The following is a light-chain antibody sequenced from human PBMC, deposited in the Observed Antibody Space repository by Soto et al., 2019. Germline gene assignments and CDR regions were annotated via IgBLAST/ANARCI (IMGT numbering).Light chain of an antibody. CDR3: SAYTTTSTLI. CDR2: EVN. J-gene: IGLJ1*01. CDR1: SSDVGGYDY. V-gene: IGLV2-14*01. Sequence: QSVLTQPASVSGSPGQSVTISCTGTSSDVGGYDYVSWYQQHPGTAPKLMLYEVNNRPSGVSNRFSGSKSGNTASLIISGLHSEDEADYYCSAYTTTSTLIFGTGTKV.